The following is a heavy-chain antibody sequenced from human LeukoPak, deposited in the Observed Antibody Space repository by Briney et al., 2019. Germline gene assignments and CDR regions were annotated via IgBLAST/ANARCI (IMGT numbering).Heavy chain of an antibody. CDR1: GLTFSSHW. V-gene: IGHV3-74*01. Sequence: PGGSLRLSCAASGLTFSSHWMHWVRQAPGKGLVWVSRITNDGSSTTYADSVKGRLTISRDNAKNMLYLQVNSLRAEDTAVYYCARDRGPRTGFMVREAYDYWGQGTLVTVSS. CDR3: ARDRGPRTGFMVREAYDY. CDR2: ITNDGSST. D-gene: IGHD3-10*01. J-gene: IGHJ4*02.